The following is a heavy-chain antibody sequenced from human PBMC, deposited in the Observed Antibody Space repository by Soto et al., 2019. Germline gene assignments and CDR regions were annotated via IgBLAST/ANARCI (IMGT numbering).Heavy chain of an antibody. J-gene: IGHJ4*02. Sequence: QVQLQESGPGLVKPSGTLSLTCTASGDSITTPYWWSWVRQPPGRGLEWIGEIFHSGSTNYSPSLRNRVTISVDKSKNQFSLKLTSVTAADTAMYYCARFSIAEVGYFDYWGLGALVTVSP. CDR2: IFHSGST. D-gene: IGHD6-13*01. CDR3: ARFSIAEVGYFDY. CDR1: GDSITTPYW. V-gene: IGHV4-4*02.